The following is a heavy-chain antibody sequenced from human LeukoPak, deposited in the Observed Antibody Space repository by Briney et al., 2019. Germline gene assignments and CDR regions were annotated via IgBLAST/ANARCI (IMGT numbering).Heavy chain of an antibody. CDR3: AKDRGAVAGLFDY. CDR1: GFTFDDYA. CDR2: ISWNSGSI. J-gene: IGHJ4*02. Sequence: GGSLRLSCAASGFTFDDYAMHWARQAPGKGLSWVSGISWNSGSIGYADSVKGRFTISRDNAKHSLYLQMNSLRAEDTALYYCAKDRGAVAGLFDYWGQGTLVTVSS. V-gene: IGHV3-9*01. D-gene: IGHD6-19*01.